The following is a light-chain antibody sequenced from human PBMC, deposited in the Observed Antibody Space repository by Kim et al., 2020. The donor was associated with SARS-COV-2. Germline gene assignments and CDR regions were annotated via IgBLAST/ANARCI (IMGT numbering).Light chain of an antibody. Sequence: DTQMTQSPSSLSASVGDRVTITCRASQSISIYLKWYQQKPGKAPKLLIYGASNLPSGVPSRFSGSGSGTDFTLTISTLQPEDFGTYDCQQGDSTFRQGTKLE. CDR3: QQGDST. J-gene: IGKJ2*01. CDR2: GAS. V-gene: IGKV1-39*01. CDR1: QSISIY.